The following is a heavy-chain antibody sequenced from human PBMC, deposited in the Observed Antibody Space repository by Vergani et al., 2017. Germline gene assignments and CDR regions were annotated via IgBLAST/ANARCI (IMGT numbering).Heavy chain of an antibody. Sequence: QVQLQESGPGLVKPSQTLSLTCTVSGGSISSGGYYWSWIRQPPGKGLEWIGEINHSGSTNYNPSLKSRVTISVDTSKNQFSLKLSSVTAADTAVYYCARAHCSGGSCYSGALGYWGQGTLVTVSS. CDR2: INHSGST. CDR1: GGSISSGGYY. V-gene: IGHV4-31*03. CDR3: ARAHCSGGSCYSGALGY. J-gene: IGHJ4*02. D-gene: IGHD2-15*01.